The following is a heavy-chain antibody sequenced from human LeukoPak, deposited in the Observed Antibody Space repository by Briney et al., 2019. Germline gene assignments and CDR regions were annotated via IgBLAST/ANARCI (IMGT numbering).Heavy chain of an antibody. V-gene: IGHV3-74*01. CDR2: IKTDGSST. D-gene: IGHD3-22*01. CDR3: VRGGDGYYL. Sequence: GGSLRLSCAASGFTFSRYWMHWVRQAPGKGLVWVSRIKTDGSSTSYADSVKGRFTISRDNAKNTLYLQMNSLRAEDTAVYYCVRGGDGYYLWGRGTLVTVSS. CDR1: GFTFSRYW. J-gene: IGHJ5*02.